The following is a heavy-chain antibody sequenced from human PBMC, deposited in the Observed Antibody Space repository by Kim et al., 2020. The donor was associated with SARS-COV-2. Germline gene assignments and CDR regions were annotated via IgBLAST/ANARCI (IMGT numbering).Heavy chain of an antibody. J-gene: IGHJ5*02. D-gene: IGHD6-13*01. Sequence: ADSVEGRYTITRDNSKNTLYLQMNSLRAEDTAVYYCAKHSSSWHRGWFDPWGQGTLVTVSS. V-gene: IGHV3-23*01. CDR3: AKHSSSWHRGWFDP.